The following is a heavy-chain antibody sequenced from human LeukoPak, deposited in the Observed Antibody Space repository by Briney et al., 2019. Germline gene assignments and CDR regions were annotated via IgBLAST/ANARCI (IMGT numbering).Heavy chain of an antibody. V-gene: IGHV3-30*04. CDR2: ISYDGSNK. CDR1: GFTFSSYA. D-gene: IGHD1-26*01. Sequence: GGSLRLSCAASGFTFSSYAMHWVRQAPGKGLEWVAVISYDGSNKYYADSVKGRFTISRDNSKNTLYLQMNSLRAEDTAVYYCARAPGAQTLAYYYYGMDVWGQGTTVTVSS. J-gene: IGHJ6*02. CDR3: ARAPGAQTLAYYYYGMDV.